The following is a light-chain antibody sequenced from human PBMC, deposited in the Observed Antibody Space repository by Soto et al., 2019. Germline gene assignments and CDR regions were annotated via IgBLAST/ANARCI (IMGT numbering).Light chain of an antibody. CDR2: NAA. CDR3: QQRSNWPRT. V-gene: IGKV3-11*01. J-gene: IGKJ1*01. Sequence: EIVLTQSTVTLSLSPGERATLSCRASQSISSSLAWYQQQPGQAPRLLIYNAANRATGIPARFSGSGSGTDFTLTISSLEPEDFAVYYCQQRSNWPRTFGQGTKVEIK. CDR1: QSISSS.